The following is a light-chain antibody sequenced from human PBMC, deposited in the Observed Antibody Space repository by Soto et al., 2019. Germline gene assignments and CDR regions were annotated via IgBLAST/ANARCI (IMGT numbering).Light chain of an antibody. CDR3: QQYGSSPRT. Sequence: SVLTQSPVTLSFSPGEIATLSCSSSQSVRSSYLAWYQQTPGQTPRLLIYAASSRATGIPDRFSGSGSGTDFSLTISRLEAEDFAVYYCQQYGSSPRTFGQGTKVDIK. CDR1: QSVRSSY. V-gene: IGKV3-20*01. J-gene: IGKJ1*01. CDR2: AAS.